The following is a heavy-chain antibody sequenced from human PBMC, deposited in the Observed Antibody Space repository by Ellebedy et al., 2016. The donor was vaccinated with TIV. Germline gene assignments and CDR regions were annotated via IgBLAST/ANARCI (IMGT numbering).Heavy chain of an antibody. CDR1: GYTFTGYH. J-gene: IGHJ6*02. V-gene: IGHV1-2*02. CDR3: ARDGVGFGELPIYGMDV. Sequence: ASVKVSCKASGYTFTGYHMHWVRQAPGQGLEWMGWINPNSGGTNYAQKFQGRVTMTRDTSISTAYMALSRLRSDETAVYYCARDGVGFGELPIYGMDVWGQGTTVTVSS. D-gene: IGHD3-10*01. CDR2: INPNSGGT.